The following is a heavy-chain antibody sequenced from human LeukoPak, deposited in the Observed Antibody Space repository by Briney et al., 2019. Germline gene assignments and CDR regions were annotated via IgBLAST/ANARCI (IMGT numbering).Heavy chain of an antibody. CDR1: GGSISSSSYY. V-gene: IGHV4-39*01. CDR2: IYYSGST. CDR3: ARHDSSHLTDY. J-gene: IGHJ4*02. Sequence: PSEILSLTCTVSGGSISSSSYYWGWIRQPPGKGLEWIGSIYYSGSTYYNPSLKSRVTISVDTSKNQFSLKLSSVTAADTAVYYCARHDSSHLTDYWGQGTLVTVSS. D-gene: IGHD6-13*01.